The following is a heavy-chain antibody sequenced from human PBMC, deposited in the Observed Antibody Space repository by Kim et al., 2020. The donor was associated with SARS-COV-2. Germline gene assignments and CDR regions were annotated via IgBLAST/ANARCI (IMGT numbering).Heavy chain of an antibody. CDR1: GGSISSSRYY. CDR3: AIVAFCSGGSCYSNWFDP. J-gene: IGHJ5*02. Sequence: SETLSLTCTVSGGSISSSRYYWGWIRQPPGKGLEWIGMYTTGSTSYNPSLRSRVTISADTSKNQFSLNLTSVTAADTAVYYCAIVAFCSGGSCYSNWFDPWGQGTLVTVSS. D-gene: IGHD2-15*01. V-gene: IGHV4-39*07. CDR2: MYTTGST.